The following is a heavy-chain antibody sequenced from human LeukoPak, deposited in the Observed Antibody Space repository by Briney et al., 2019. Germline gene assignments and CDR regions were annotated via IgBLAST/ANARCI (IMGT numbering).Heavy chain of an antibody. J-gene: IGHJ4*02. CDR2: INPSGGST. CDR3: ARGGDTRVRGVIPNDY. V-gene: IGHV1-46*01. CDR1: GYTFTGYY. D-gene: IGHD3-10*01. Sequence: ASVKVSCKASGYTFTGYYMHWVRQAPGQGLEWMGIINPSGGSTSYAQKFQGRVTMTRDTSTSTVYMELSSLRSEDTAVYYCARGGDTRVRGVIPNDYWGQGTLVTVSS.